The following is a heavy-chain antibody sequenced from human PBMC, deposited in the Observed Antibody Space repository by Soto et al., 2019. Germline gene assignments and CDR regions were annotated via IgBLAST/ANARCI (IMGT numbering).Heavy chain of an antibody. V-gene: IGHV4-34*01. D-gene: IGHD3-16*01. J-gene: IGHJ6*02. Sequence: QVQLQQWGAGLLKPSETLSLTCAVYGGSFSGYYWSWIRQPPGKGLEWIGEINHSGSTNYNPSLKSRVTISVDTSKNQCSLKLSSVTAADTAVYYCARMDDNDFDYYYYGMDVWGQGTTVTVSS. CDR1: GGSFSGYY. CDR2: INHSGST. CDR3: ARMDDNDFDYYYYGMDV.